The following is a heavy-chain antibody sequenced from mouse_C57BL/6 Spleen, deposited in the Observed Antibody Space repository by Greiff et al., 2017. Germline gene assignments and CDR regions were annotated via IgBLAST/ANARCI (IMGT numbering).Heavy chain of an antibody. V-gene: IGHV5-4*01. Sequence: EVQVVESGGGLVKPGGSLKLSCAASGFTFSSYAMSWVRQTPEKRPEWVATISDGGSYTYYPDNVKGRFTISRDNAKNNLYLQMSHLKSEDTAMYHCAREEEYHSTPGAMDDCAHGTSVTVSS. D-gene: IGHD2-5*01. CDR3: AREEEYHSTPGAMDD. CDR2: ISDGGSYT. J-gene: IGHJ4*01. CDR1: GFTFSSYA.